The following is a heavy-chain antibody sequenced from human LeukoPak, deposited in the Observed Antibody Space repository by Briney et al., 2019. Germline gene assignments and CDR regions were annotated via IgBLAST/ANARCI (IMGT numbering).Heavy chain of an antibody. Sequence: PGGSLRLSCAASGFTFSSYEMNWVRQAPGKGLEWVSYISSIGTGINYADSVKGRFTISRDNAKNSLYLQMNSLRAEDTAVYYCARRDYYDSSGYFHYYLDYWGQGTLVTVSS. CDR3: ARRDYYDSSGYFHYYLDY. J-gene: IGHJ4*02. D-gene: IGHD3-22*01. V-gene: IGHV3-48*03. CDR2: ISSIGTGI. CDR1: GFTFSSYE.